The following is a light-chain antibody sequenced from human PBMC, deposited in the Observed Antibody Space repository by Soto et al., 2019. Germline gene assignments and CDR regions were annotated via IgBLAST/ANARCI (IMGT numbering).Light chain of an antibody. CDR3: SSFAGNNNVV. J-gene: IGLJ2*01. Sequence: QSALTQPPSASGSPGQSVTISCTGTSSDVGGYNYVSWYQQHPGKAPKLMISEVSKRPSGVTDRFSGFKAGSADCLTVSGXXXXXXXEXYFSSFAGNNNVVFGGGTKLTV. V-gene: IGLV2-8*01. CDR2: EVS. CDR1: SSDVGGYNY.